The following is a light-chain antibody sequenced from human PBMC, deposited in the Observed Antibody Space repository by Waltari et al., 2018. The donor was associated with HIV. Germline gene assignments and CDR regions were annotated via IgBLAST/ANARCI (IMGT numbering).Light chain of an antibody. V-gene: IGLV3-25*03. CDR3: QSTDFDGTWV. J-gene: IGLJ3*02. CDR1: ALPKKY. CDR2: KDI. Sequence: SYDLTQTHSLSVSPGQTARINCSRGALPKKYSSWYRQKAGQAPVLLIYKDIERPSGIPERISGSGSGTGVTLTISGVQAEDEGDYFCQSTDFDGTWVFGGGTRLTVL.